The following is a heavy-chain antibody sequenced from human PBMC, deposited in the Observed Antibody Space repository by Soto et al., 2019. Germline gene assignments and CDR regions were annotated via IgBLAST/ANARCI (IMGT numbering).Heavy chain of an antibody. CDR1: GFTFSGSA. CDR2: ITSSGSEV. CDR3: AKEGYDSGWYWDF. D-gene: IGHD6-19*01. J-gene: IGHJ4*02. Sequence: GGSLRLSCAASGFTFSGSAMTWVRQAPGKWLEYVSSITSSGSEVFHAASVKGRFTMSRDNSKNMLYLQMNSLRAEDTAVYYCAKEGYDSGWYWDFWGQWAVVTVSS. V-gene: IGHV3-23*01.